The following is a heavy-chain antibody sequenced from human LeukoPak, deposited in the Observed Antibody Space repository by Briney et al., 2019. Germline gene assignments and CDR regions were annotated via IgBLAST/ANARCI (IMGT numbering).Heavy chain of an antibody. Sequence: AGGSLRLSCAASGFTFSKYAMSWVRQAPGKGLEWVSTVNDRGTGTYYADSVKGRFTISRDNSKNTLSLQMNSLRAEDTAVYFCAEGHGMDVWGQGTTVTVSS. CDR3: AEGHGMDV. V-gene: IGHV3-23*01. CDR2: VNDRGTGT. J-gene: IGHJ6*02. CDR1: GFTFSKYA.